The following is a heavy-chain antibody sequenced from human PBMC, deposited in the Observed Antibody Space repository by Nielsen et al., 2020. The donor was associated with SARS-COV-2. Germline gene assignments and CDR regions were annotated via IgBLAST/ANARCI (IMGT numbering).Heavy chain of an antibody. CDR2: IKQGGSEK. J-gene: IGHJ6*03. D-gene: IGHD6-19*01. V-gene: IGHV3-7*03. Sequence: GGSLRLSCAASGFTFSSYWMSWVRQAPGKGLEWVANIKQGGSEKYYVDSVKGRFTISRDNAKNSLYLQMNSLRAEDTAVYYCARGETVAGTVGWGYYYYYMDVWGKGTTVTVSS. CDR3: ARGETVAGTVGWGYYYYYMDV. CDR1: GFTFSSYW.